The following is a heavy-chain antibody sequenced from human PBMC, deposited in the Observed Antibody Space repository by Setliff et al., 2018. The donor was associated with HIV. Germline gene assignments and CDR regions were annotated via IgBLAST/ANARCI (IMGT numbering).Heavy chain of an antibody. D-gene: IGHD3-16*01. Sequence: SVKVSCKASGGTFSSYAISWVRQAPGQGLEWMGGIIPIFGTANYAQKFQGRVTITTDESTSTAYMKLSSLTSEDTAMYFCAWGTQRPIDSWGQGTLVTVS. CDR1: GGTFSSYA. CDR3: AWGTQRPIDS. CDR2: IIPIFGTA. V-gene: IGHV1-69*05. J-gene: IGHJ4*02.